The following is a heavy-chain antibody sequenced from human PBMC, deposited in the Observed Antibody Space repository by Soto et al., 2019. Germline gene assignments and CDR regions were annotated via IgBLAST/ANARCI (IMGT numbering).Heavy chain of an antibody. D-gene: IGHD4-17*01. CDR2: ISTSGDYT. V-gene: IGHV3-11*06. J-gene: IGHJ6*02. Sequence: GESLKISCAASGFTFSDYYMSWVRQAPGKGLEWVSYISTSGDYTNYAASVKGRFTISRDNAKNSLYLQMNSLRAEDTAVYYCARWTTVISAIHYYTLDVWGQGTTVTVSS. CDR1: GFTFSDYY. CDR3: ARWTTVISAIHYYTLDV.